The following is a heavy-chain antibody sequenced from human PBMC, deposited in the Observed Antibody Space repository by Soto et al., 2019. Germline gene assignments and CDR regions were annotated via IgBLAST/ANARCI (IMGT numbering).Heavy chain of an antibody. D-gene: IGHD2-15*01. J-gene: IGHJ4*02. Sequence: ASVKVSCKASGYTFTSYGISWVRQAPGQGLEWMGWISAYNGNTKYAQKLQGRVTMTTDTSTSTAYMELSSLRSEDTAVYYCARAGYCSGGSCYEDYWGQGTLVTVSS. CDR3: ARAGYCSGGSCYEDY. CDR1: GYTFTSYG. V-gene: IGHV1-18*01. CDR2: ISAYNGNT.